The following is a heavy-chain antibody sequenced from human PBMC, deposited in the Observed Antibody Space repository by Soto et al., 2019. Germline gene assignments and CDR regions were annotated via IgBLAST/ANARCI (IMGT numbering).Heavy chain of an antibody. D-gene: IGHD2-15*01. CDR1: GGSIAPYY. Sequence: PSETLSLTXTVSGGSIAPYYWSWIRQPPGKGLEWIGYVYYGGSTDYNPSLKSRVTISVDMSKNQFSLKVNSVTTADTAVYYCARGGWQLDYWGQGTLVTVSS. CDR2: VYYGGST. J-gene: IGHJ4*02. V-gene: IGHV4-59*01. CDR3: ARGGWQLDY.